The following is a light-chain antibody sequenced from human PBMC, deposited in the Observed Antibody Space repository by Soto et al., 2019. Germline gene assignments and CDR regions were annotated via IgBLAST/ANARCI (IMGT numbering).Light chain of an antibody. Sequence: QSVLTQPASVSGSPGQSITISCTGTSNDVGSYDLVSWYQQHPGKAPKLIIFEGNKRPSWVSNRFSGSKSGNTASLTIAGLQPEDDADYYCCSYADVTTYVFGNGTKVTV. CDR1: SNDVGSYDL. J-gene: IGLJ1*01. CDR3: CSYADVTTYV. CDR2: EGN. V-gene: IGLV2-23*01.